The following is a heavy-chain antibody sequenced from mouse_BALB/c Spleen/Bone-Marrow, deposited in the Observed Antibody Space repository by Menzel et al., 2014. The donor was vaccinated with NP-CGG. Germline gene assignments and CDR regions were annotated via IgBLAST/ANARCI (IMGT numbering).Heavy chain of an antibody. CDR1: GFTFSSYG. Sequence: EVMLVESGGGLLQPGGSLKLSCAASGFTFSSYGMSWVRQTPDKRLELVATINSNGGSTYYPDSVKGRFTISRDNAKNTLYLQMSSLKSEDTAMYYCARDGYYVFYAMDYWGQGTSVTVSS. CDR2: INSNGGST. D-gene: IGHD2-3*01. J-gene: IGHJ4*01. V-gene: IGHV5-6-3*01. CDR3: ARDGYYVFYAMDY.